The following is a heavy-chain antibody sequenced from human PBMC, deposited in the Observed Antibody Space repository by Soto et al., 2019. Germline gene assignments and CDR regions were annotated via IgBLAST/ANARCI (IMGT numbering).Heavy chain of an antibody. CDR2: IIPILGIA. V-gene: IGHV1-69*02. J-gene: IGHJ1*01. Sequence: SVKVSCKASGGTFSSYTISWVRQAPGQGLEWMGRIIPILGIANYAQKFQGRVTITADKSTSTAYMELSSLRSEDTAVYYCASFTSGAADPAEYFQHWGQGTLVTVSS. D-gene: IGHD6-13*01. CDR3: ASFTSGAADPAEYFQH. CDR1: GGTFSSYT.